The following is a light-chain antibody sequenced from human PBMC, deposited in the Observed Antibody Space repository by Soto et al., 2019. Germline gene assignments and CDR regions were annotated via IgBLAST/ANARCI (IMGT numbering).Light chain of an antibody. CDR3: QQYKNWPPLP. Sequence: ETVMKQSIATLSVSPGEKVTLSCRASQSVSSDLAWHQQTPGQAPRLLIYGASTRATDIPARFSGSGSGTECTLTISSLQSEEFAIYYCQQYKNWPPLPLGQGTRLEI. J-gene: IGKJ5*01. V-gene: IGKV3-15*01. CDR2: GAS. CDR1: QSVSSD.